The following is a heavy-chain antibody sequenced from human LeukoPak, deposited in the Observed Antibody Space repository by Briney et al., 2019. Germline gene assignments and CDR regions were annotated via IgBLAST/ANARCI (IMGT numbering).Heavy chain of an antibody. J-gene: IGHJ4*02. CDR3: AREGGGSYHLGYFDY. Sequence: PGGSLRLSCAASGFTFSSYSMNWVRQAPGKGLEWVSYISSSSSTIYYADSVKGRFTISRDNAKNSLYLQMNSLRDEDTAVYYCAREGGGSYHLGYFDYWGQGTLVTVSS. CDR1: GFTFSSYS. V-gene: IGHV3-48*02. CDR2: ISSSSSTI. D-gene: IGHD1-26*01.